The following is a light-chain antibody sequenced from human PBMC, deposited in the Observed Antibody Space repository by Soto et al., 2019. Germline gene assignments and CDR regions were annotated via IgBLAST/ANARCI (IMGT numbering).Light chain of an antibody. CDR1: SSDVGGYNY. Sequence: QSALTQPRSVSGSPGQSVTISCTGTSSDVGGYNYVSWYQQHPGKAPKLMIYDVSKRPSGVPDRFSGSKSGNTASLTISGLQAEDEGDYYCCSYAGSYTYVFGTGSQGHRP. CDR2: DVS. CDR3: CSYAGSYTYV. J-gene: IGLJ1*01. V-gene: IGLV2-11*01.